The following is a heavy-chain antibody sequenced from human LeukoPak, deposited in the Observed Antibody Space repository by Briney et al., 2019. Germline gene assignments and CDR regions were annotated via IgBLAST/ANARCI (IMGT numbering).Heavy chain of an antibody. J-gene: IGHJ5*02. CDR1: RGTFTSDA. V-gene: IGHV1-69*13. CDR3: ARDGWFGEEPATFDP. CDR2: IIAIFGTA. D-gene: IGHD3-10*01. Sequence: SLKVSSKASRGTFTSDAISWVPQAPGQRVERMGGIIAIFGTANYAQKFQGRVTITADESTSTAYMELSSLRAEDTAVYYCARDGWFGEEPATFDPWGQGTLVTVSS.